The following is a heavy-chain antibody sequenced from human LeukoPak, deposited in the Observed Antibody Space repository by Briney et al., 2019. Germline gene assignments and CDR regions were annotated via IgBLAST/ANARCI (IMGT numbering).Heavy chain of an antibody. CDR3: ARAPRITIFGVVILKENYYYYMDV. J-gene: IGHJ6*03. V-gene: IGHV4-39*07. Sequence: KSSETLSPTCSVSGDSITSNNFYWVWIRQTPGKGLECNGSVYQSGSTYSDPSLKSRVTISADTSKNQFSLRLSSVTAADTAVYYCARAPRITIFGVVILKENYYYYMDVWGKGTTVTVSS. CDR1: GDSITSNNFY. CDR2: VYQSGST. D-gene: IGHD3-3*01.